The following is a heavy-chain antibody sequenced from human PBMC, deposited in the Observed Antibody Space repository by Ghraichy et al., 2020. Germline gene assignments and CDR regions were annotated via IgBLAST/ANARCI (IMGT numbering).Heavy chain of an antibody. D-gene: IGHD4-17*01. CDR3: ARKNFGDYTFDY. CDR1: GGSISGYH. CDR2: IFYSGSS. Sequence: ESLNISCTVSGGSISGYHWNWIRQPPGKGLEWIGYIFYSGSSNYNPSLKTRVSLSIDTSKNQFSLKLNSVTAADTAVYYCARKNFGDYTFDYWGQGALVTVSS. J-gene: IGHJ4*02. V-gene: IGHV4-59*01.